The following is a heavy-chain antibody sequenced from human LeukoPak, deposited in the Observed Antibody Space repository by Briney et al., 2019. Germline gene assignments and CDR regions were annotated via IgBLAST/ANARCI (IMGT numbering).Heavy chain of an antibody. J-gene: IGHJ5*02. D-gene: IGHD3-10*01. Sequence: GSXXXSSXXXGWIRQXPGXXXXXVGSXYYSGSTYYNPSLKRRVTISVETSKNQSSLKLSSVTAADTAVYYCARGRLGSRITMVRGFDPWGQGTLVTVSS. V-gene: IGHV4-39*01. CDR2: XYYSGST. CDR3: ARGRLGSRITMVRGFDP. CDR1: GSXXXSSXX.